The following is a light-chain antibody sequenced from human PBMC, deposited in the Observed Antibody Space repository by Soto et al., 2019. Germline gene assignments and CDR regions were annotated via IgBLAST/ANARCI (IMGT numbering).Light chain of an antibody. CDR3: HHDSSHPIT. CDR1: QSISSW. CDR2: EAS. V-gene: IGKV1-5*03. J-gene: IGKJ2*01. Sequence: DIQMTQSPSTLSASVGDRVTITCRASQSISSWLSWYQQKPAKAPTLLIYEASSIPGGAQSMFSGSGSGTEFTITSSSLQQDYFAYYYCHHDSSHPITFGQGTKLEIK.